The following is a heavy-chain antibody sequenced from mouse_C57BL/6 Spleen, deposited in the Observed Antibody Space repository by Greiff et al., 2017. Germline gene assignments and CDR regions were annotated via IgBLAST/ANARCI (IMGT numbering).Heavy chain of an antibody. CDR1: GYAFSSSW. J-gene: IGHJ4*01. CDR3: ARAYYDYDYAMDY. V-gene: IGHV1-82*01. D-gene: IGHD2-4*01. CDR2: IYPGDGDT. Sequence: VKLVESGPELVKPGASVKISCKASGYAFSSSWMNWVKQRPGKGLEWIGRIYPGDGDTNYNGKFKGKATLTADKSSSTAYMQLSSLTSEDSAVYFCARAYYDYDYAMDYWGQGTSVTVSS.